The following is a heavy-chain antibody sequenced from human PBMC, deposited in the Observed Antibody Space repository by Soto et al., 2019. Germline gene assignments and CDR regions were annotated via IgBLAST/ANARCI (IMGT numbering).Heavy chain of an antibody. D-gene: IGHD5-12*01. CDR3: ARCRGYSGYGEFDY. J-gene: IGHJ4*02. Sequence: EVQLVESGGGLVQPGGSLRLPCAASGFTFSSYWMHWVRQAPGKGLVWVSRINSDGSSTSYADSVKGRFTISRDNAKNTLYLQMNSLRAEDTAVYYCARCRGYSGYGEFDYWGQGTLVTVSS. CDR1: GFTFSSYW. V-gene: IGHV3-74*01. CDR2: INSDGSST.